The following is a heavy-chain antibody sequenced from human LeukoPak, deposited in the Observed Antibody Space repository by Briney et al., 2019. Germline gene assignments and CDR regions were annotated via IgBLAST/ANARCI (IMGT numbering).Heavy chain of an antibody. CDR3: AGTTGYSSSWYDY. D-gene: IGHD6-13*01. J-gene: IGHJ4*02. CDR1: GGSISSGDYY. V-gene: IGHV4-30-4*08. CDR2: IYYSGST. Sequence: KPSETLSLTCTVSGGSISSGDYYWSWIRQPPGKGLEWIGYIYYSGSTYCNPSLKSRVTISVDTSKNQFSLKLSSVTAADTAVYYCAGTTGYSSSWYDYWGQGTLVTVSS.